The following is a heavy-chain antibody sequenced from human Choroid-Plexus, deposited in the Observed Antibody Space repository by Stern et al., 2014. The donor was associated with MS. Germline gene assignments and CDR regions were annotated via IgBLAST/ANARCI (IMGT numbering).Heavy chain of an antibody. CDR3: AKDRQWSTYFFDY. J-gene: IGHJ4*02. Sequence: VQLLESGGGVAQPARPLILSCAASGFPFTNFRMHWVRQAPCKGLAWVALISYDGSDKYYADSVKGRFTIFRDNSKNTLYMQMTSLRAEETAVYYCAKDRQWSTYFFDYWGQGSLVTVSS. D-gene: IGHD2-15*01. V-gene: IGHV3-30*18. CDR1: GFPFTNFR. CDR2: ISYDGSDK.